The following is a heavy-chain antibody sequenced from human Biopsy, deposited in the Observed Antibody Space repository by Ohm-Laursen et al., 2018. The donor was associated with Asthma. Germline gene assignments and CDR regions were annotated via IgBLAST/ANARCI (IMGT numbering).Heavy chain of an antibody. CDR2: ISFDGSNK. CDR3: ASYEVVTAILRMDV. D-gene: IGHD2-21*02. CDR1: GFSFSRYG. V-gene: IGHV3-30*03. J-gene: IGHJ6*02. Sequence: RSLRLSCAAAGFSFSRYGMHWVRQAPGKGLEWVAGISFDGSNKYYGDSVKGRFTIARDNSKNTVYLQMNSLRAEDTAVYYCASYEVVTAILRMDVWGQGTTVTVSS.